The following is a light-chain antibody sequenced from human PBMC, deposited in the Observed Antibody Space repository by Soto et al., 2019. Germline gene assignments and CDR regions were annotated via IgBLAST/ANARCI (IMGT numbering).Light chain of an antibody. CDR1: QDISNS. CDR3: QQYNSYPYA. Sequence: DIQITKSPSSLSASVGDRVTITCRASQDISNSLAWFQQKPGKAPKSLIYGASTLQSGVPSKFTGSGSGTDFTLTISSLQSEDFATYYCQQYNSYPYAFGQGTKLEIK. J-gene: IGKJ2*01. V-gene: IGKV1-16*02. CDR2: GAS.